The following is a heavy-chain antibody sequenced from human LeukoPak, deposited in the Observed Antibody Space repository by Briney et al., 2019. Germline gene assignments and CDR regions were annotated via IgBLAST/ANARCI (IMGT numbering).Heavy chain of an antibody. CDR1: GGSISSSSYY. D-gene: IGHD2-15*01. Sequence: SETLSLTCTVSGGSISSSSYYWGWIRQPPGKGLEWIGSIYYSGSTYYNPSLKSRVTISVDTSKNQFSLKLSSVTAADTAVYYCAREGKDIVVVVAANGGWFDPWGQGTLVTVSS. J-gene: IGHJ5*02. CDR2: IYYSGST. V-gene: IGHV4-39*07. CDR3: AREGKDIVVVVAANGGWFDP.